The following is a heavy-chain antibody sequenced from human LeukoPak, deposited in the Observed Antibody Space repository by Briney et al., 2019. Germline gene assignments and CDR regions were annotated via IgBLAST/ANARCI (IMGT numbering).Heavy chain of an antibody. Sequence: ASVTVSCKASGYTFTGCYMHWVRQAPGQGLEWMGWINPNSGGTNYAQKFQGRVTMTRDTSISTAYMELSRLRSDDTAVYYCARGGSWNLYYYYGMDVWGQGTTVTVSS. D-gene: IGHD6-13*01. V-gene: IGHV1-2*02. CDR2: INPNSGGT. J-gene: IGHJ6*02. CDR3: ARGGSWNLYYYYGMDV. CDR1: GYTFTGCY.